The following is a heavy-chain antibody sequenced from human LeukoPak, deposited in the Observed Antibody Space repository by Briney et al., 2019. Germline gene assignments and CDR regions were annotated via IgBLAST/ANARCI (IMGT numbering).Heavy chain of an antibody. CDR2: ISWNGGRI. V-gene: IGHV3-9*01. CDR1: GFNFDDYA. J-gene: IGHJ4*02. CDR3: AKSGWYVDY. Sequence: GRSLRLSCSASGFNFDDYAMHWVRQTPGRGLEWVSGISWNGGRIAYSDSVKGRFTISRDNAKNSLYLQMNSLRAEDTAVYYCAKSGWYVDYWGQGTLVTVSS. D-gene: IGHD6-19*01.